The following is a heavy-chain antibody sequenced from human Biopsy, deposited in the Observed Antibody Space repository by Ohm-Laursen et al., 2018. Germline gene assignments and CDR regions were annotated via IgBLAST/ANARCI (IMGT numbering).Heavy chain of an antibody. CDR2: ISSTSSAT. D-gene: IGHD2-21*01. CDR1: GFTFSSYE. CDR3: AKDGGPYCGGCELDY. V-gene: IGHV3-48*03. J-gene: IGHJ4*02. Sequence: SLRLSCAASGFTFSSYEMNWVRQAPGQGLEWISYISSTSSATYYADSVKGRFTVSRDNAKNSLFLQMNSLRAEDTAVYYCAKDGGPYCGGCELDYWGQGTLVTVSS.